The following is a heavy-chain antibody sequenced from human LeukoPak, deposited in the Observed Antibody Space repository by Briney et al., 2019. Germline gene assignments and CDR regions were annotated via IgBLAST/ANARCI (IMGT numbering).Heavy chain of an antibody. CDR3: AKGSRDSRPYFFDF. V-gene: IGHV3-23*01. CDR1: GFTFDSYA. Sequence: GGSLRLSCAASGFTFDSYAMSWVRQAPGKVLEWVSAITGSGGDTYHADSVKGRFTISRDNSKNTLYLQMNSLRAEDTAVYYCAKGSRDSRPYFFDFWGQGTLVTVSS. D-gene: IGHD3-10*01. CDR2: ITGSGGDT. J-gene: IGHJ4*02.